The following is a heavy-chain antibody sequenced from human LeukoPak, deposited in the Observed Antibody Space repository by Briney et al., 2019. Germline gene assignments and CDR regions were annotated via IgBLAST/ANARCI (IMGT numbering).Heavy chain of an antibody. D-gene: IGHD6-13*01. J-gene: IGHJ6*03. Sequence: GGSLRLSCAASGFTFSSYWMSWVRQAPGKGLEWVSAISGSGGSTYYADSVKGRFTISRDNSKNTLYLQMNSLRAEDTAVYYCATLIAEYYYYYCMDVWGKGTTVTVSS. CDR3: ATLIAEYYYYYCMDV. CDR1: GFTFSSYW. CDR2: ISGSGGST. V-gene: IGHV3-23*01.